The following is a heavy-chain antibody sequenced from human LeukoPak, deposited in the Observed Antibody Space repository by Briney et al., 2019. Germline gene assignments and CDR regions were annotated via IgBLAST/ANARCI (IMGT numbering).Heavy chain of an antibody. J-gene: IGHJ6*02. CDR2: MNHSGST. Sequence: SETLSLTCAVYGGSFSCYYWSWIRQPPGKGLEWIGEMNHSGSTNYNPSLKSRVTISVDTSKNQFSLKLRSVTAADTAVYYCAKIAVADGMDVWGQGTTVTVSS. CDR3: AKIAVADGMDV. CDR1: GGSFSCYY. D-gene: IGHD6-19*01. V-gene: IGHV4-34*01.